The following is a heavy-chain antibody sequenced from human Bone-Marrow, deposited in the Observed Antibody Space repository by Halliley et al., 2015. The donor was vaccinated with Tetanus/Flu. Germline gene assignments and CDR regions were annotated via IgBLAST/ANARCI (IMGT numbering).Heavy chain of an antibody. V-gene: IGHV4-61*07. CDR2: TYYSGSP. J-gene: IGHJ6*02. Sequence: TYYSGSPKYNPSLKSRVTISVDPSKNQFSLKLSSVAAADTAVYYCAGPYGSGSLDYYYGMDVWGQGTTVTVSS. CDR3: AGPYGSGSLDYYYGMDV. D-gene: IGHD3-10*01.